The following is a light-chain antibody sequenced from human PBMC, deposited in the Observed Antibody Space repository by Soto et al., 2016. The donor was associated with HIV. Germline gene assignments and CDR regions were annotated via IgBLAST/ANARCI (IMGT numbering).Light chain of an antibody. CDR1: SLRTYY. CDR2: GQN. J-gene: IGLJ3*02. Sequence: SSELTQDPAVSVALGQTVTITCQGDSLRTYYANWFQQKPGQAPVLVIYGQNNRPSGIPDRFSGSSSGNTASLTITGALAEDEADYYCNSRDSGVDHVVFGGGTKLTV. CDR3: NSRDSGVDHVV. V-gene: IGLV3-19*01.